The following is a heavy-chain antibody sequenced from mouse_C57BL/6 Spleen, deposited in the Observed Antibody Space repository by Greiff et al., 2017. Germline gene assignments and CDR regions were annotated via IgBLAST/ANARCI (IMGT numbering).Heavy chain of an antibody. CDR2: INPGSGGT. V-gene: IGHV1-54*01. J-gene: IGHJ2*01. CDR1: GYAFTDYL. D-gene: IGHD3-2*02. Sequence: VKLQESGAELVRPGTSVKVSCKASGYAFTDYLIEWVKQRPGQGLEWIGVINPGSGGTNYNEKFKGKATLTADKSSSTAYMQLSSLTSEDSAVYFCARGAAQALYFDYWGQGTTLTVSS. CDR3: ARGAAQALYFDY.